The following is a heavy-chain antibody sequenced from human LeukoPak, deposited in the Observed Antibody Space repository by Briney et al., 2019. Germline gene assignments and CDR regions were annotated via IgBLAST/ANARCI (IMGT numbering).Heavy chain of an antibody. D-gene: IGHD6-13*01. CDR2: ISSSSSYI. V-gene: IGHV3-21*01. CDR3: ARGRRSYSSSWHLYYFDY. CDR1: GFTFSSYS. J-gene: IGHJ4*02. Sequence: GGSLRLSCAASGFTFSSYSMNWVRQAPGKGLEWVSSISSSSSYIYYADSVKGRFTISRDNAKNSLYLQMNSLRAEDTAVYYCARGRRSYSSSWHLYYFDYWGQGTLVTVSS.